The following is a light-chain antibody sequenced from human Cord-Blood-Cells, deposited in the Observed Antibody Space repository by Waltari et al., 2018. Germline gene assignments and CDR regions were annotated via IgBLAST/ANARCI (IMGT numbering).Light chain of an antibody. J-gene: IGKJ4*01. V-gene: IGKV1-33*01. CDR3: QQYDSTPLT. Sequence: IQITQSPSPLSASVRNRVTITCQASQDISNYLNWYQQKPGKAPKLLIYAASNLETGVPSRFSGSGSGTDFTFTISSLQPEDIATYYCQQYDSTPLTFGGGTKVEIK. CDR2: AAS. CDR1: QDISNY.